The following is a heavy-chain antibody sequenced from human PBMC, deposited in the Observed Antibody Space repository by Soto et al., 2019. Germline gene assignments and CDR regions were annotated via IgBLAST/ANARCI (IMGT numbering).Heavy chain of an antibody. CDR1: GFTFSNYA. Sequence: EVPLLESGGGLVQAGGSLRISCAASGFTFSNYAMSWVRQAPGKGLEWVSALSSSGGSTYYADPVRGRFTISRDNSKNTLYLQMSSLRAEDTAVYYCAKPASYSDTFNGDYWGQGTLVTVSS. D-gene: IGHD4-4*01. CDR3: AKPASYSDTFNGDY. J-gene: IGHJ4*02. V-gene: IGHV3-23*01. CDR2: LSSSGGST.